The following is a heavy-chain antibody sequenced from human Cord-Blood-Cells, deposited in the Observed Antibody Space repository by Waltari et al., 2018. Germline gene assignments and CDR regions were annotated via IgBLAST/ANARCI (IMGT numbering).Heavy chain of an antibody. V-gene: IGHV3-33*01. CDR2: IWYDGSNK. D-gene: IGHD5-12*01. Sequence: QVQLVESGGGVVQPGRSLRLSCAASGFTFSSYGMPWVRQAPGKGMEGVAVIWYDGSNKYYADAVKGRFTISRDNSKNTLYLQMNSLRAEDTAVYYCARGYSGYDPYYFDYWGQGTLVTVSS. J-gene: IGHJ4*02. CDR3: ARGYSGYDPYYFDY. CDR1: GFTFSSYG.